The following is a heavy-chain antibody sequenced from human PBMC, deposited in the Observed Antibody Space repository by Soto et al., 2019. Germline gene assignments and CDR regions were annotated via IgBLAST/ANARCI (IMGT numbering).Heavy chain of an antibody. Sequence: QVQLVQSGSEVRKPGASVKVSCKASGYTFSTYDINWVRQAPGQGPEWMGRVSPNRGNTGYAQKAQGRLXXTRNTSISTAYMELSSLTSEDTAVYYCASWAGYSKWGQGTLVTVSS. D-gene: IGHD3-9*01. CDR1: GYTFSTYD. CDR3: ASWAGYSK. CDR2: VSPNRGNT. J-gene: IGHJ4*02. V-gene: IGHV1-8*01.